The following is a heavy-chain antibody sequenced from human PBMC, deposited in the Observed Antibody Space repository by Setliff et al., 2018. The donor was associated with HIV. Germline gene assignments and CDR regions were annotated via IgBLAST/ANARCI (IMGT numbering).Heavy chain of an antibody. Sequence: SETLSLTCTVSGGPIRSPNWWSWVRQPPGKGLEWIGEIFHGGNTYYNPSLRSRATMSVDTSKNQFSLMLSSVTAADTAVYYCARDMHANINAQDIRGQGTVVTVSS. CDR1: GGPIRSPNW. CDR3: ARDMHANINAQDI. CDR2: IFHGGNT. D-gene: IGHD2-8*01. V-gene: IGHV4-4*02. J-gene: IGHJ3*02.